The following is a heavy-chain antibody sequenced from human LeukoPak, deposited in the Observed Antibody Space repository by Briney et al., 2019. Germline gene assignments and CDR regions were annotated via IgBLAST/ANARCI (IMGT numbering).Heavy chain of an antibody. CDR3: ARHRLGSSTSCDADY. J-gene: IGHJ4*02. CDR1: GYSISSGYY. V-gene: IGHV4-38-2*02. D-gene: IGHD2-2*01. CDR2: IYHSGST. Sequence: PSETLSLTCTVSGYSISSGYYWGWIRQPPGKGLEWIGSIYHSGSTYYNPSLKSRVTISVDTSKNQFSLKLSSVTAADTAVYYCARHRLGSSTSCDADYWGQGTLVTVSS.